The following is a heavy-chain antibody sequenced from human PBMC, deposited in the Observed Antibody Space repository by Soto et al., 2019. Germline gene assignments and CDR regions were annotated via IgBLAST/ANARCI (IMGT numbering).Heavy chain of an antibody. J-gene: IGHJ4*02. D-gene: IGHD2-2*01. CDR2: ISSSGSTI. CDR3: ARVCMSPSCYSHGY. V-gene: IGHV3-11*01. Sequence: GGSLRLSCAASGFTFSDYYMSWIRQAPGKGLEWVSYISSSGSTIYYADSVKGRFTISRDNAKNSLYLQMNSLRAEDTAVYYCARVCMSPSCYSHGYWGQGTLVTVSS. CDR1: GFTFSDYY.